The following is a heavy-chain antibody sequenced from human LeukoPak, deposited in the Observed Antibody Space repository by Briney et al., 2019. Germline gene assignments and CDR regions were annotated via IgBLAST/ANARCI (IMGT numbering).Heavy chain of an antibody. CDR2: IYYSGST. CDR3: ARGMTQEYYYDYYYMDV. V-gene: IGHV4-59*01. Sequence: LETLSLTCTVSGGSISSYYWSWIRQPPGKGLEWIGYIYYSGSTNYNPSLKSRVTISVDTSKNQFSLKLSSVTAADTAVYYCARGMTQEYYYDYYYMDVWGKGTTVTVSS. J-gene: IGHJ6*03. CDR1: GGSISSYY.